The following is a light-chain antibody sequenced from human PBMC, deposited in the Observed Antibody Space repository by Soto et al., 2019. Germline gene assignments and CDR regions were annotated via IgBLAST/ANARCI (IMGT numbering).Light chain of an antibody. V-gene: IGKV3-20*01. CDR3: QQYGSSPPIT. CDR2: ATS. CDR1: QSVSSGY. J-gene: IGKJ5*01. Sequence: EIVLTQSPGALSLSPGERATLSCRASQSVSSGYFAWYQQKPGQAPRLLIFATSRRATGIPDRFSGSGSGTDFTLTISRLEPDDVAVYYCQQYGSSPPITFGQGTRLEIK.